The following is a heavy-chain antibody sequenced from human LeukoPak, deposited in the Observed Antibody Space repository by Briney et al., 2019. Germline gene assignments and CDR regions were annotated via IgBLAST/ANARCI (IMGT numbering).Heavy chain of an antibody. Sequence: PGGSLRLSCAASGFTFSDYYMSWIRQAPGKGLEWVSAISGSGGSTYYADSVKGRFTISRDNSKNTLYLQMNSLRAEDTAVYYCAKVWFGVVLGYFDYWGQGTLVTVSS. J-gene: IGHJ4*02. CDR2: ISGSGGST. D-gene: IGHD3-3*01. CDR1: GFTFSDYY. V-gene: IGHV3-23*01. CDR3: AKVWFGVVLGYFDY.